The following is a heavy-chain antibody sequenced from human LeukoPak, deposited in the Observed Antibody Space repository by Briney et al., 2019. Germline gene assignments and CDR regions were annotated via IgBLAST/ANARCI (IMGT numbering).Heavy chain of an antibody. CDR3: ARDLFMVRGVIPLGY. V-gene: IGHV3-30*04. D-gene: IGHD3-10*01. CDR1: GFTFSSYA. J-gene: IGHJ4*02. Sequence: GRSLRLSCAASGFTFSSYAMHWVRQAPGKGLEWVAVISYDGSNKYYADSVKGRFTISRDNSKNTLYLQMNSLRAEDTAVYYCARDLFMVRGVIPLGYWGQGTLVTVSS. CDR2: ISYDGSNK.